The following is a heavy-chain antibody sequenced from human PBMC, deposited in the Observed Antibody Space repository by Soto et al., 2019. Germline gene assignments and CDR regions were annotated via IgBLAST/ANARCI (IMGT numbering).Heavy chain of an antibody. D-gene: IGHD6-13*01. Sequence: SETLSLTCTVSGGSVSSGSYYWSWIRQPPGKGLEWIGYIYYSGSTNYNPSLKSRVTMSVDTSKNQFSLKLSSVTAADTAVYYRARDLAGQQLVGYYYGMDVWGQGTTVTVSS. CDR2: IYYSGST. CDR3: ARDLAGQQLVGYYYGMDV. J-gene: IGHJ6*02. V-gene: IGHV4-61*01. CDR1: GGSVSSGSYY.